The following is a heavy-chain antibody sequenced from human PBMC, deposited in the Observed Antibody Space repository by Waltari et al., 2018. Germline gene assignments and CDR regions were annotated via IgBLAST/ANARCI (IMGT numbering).Heavy chain of an antibody. CDR1: GGSFSGYY. Sequence: TLSLTCAVYGGSFSGYYWSWIRQPPGKGLEWIGEINHSGSTNYNPSLKSRVTISVDTSKNQFSLKLSSVTAADTAVYYCARGRGANYYDSSGTYGMDVWGQGTTVTVSS. CDR2: INHSGST. J-gene: IGHJ6*02. V-gene: IGHV4-34*01. D-gene: IGHD3-22*01. CDR3: ARGRGANYYDSSGTYGMDV.